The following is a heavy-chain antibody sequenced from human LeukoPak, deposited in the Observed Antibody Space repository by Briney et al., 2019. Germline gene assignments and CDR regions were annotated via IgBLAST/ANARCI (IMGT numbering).Heavy chain of an antibody. CDR2: IGNDGSST. J-gene: IGHJ4*02. Sequence: GGSLRLSCAASGFTFSNYWMDWVRQVPGKGLVWVSRIGNDGSSTTYADSVKGRFTISRDNAKSTLYLQMNSLRAEDTAVYYCARDGARLDYWGQGTLVTVSS. D-gene: IGHD1-26*01. CDR1: GFTFSNYW. CDR3: ARDGARLDY. V-gene: IGHV3-74*01.